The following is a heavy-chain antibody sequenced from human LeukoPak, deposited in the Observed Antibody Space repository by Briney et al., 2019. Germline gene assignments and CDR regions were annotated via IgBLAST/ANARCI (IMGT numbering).Heavy chain of an antibody. D-gene: IGHD1-26*01. Sequence: PSETLSLTCTVSGGSISSYYWSRIRQPPGKGLEWIGYIYYSGSTNYNPSLKSRVTISVDTSKNQFSLKLSSVTAADTAVYYCARSGDEWDLPTHFDYWGQGTLVTVYS. CDR2: IYYSGST. CDR3: ARSGDEWDLPTHFDY. V-gene: IGHV4-59*01. CDR1: GGSISSYY. J-gene: IGHJ4*02.